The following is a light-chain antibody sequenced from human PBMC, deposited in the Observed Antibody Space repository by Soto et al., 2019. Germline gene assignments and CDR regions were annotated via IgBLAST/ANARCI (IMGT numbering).Light chain of an antibody. CDR3: QQDNSYPWT. CDR1: QSISSW. J-gene: IGKJ1*01. CDR2: KAS. V-gene: IGKV1-5*03. Sequence: DIQRTQSPSTLSASVGDRVTITCRASQSISSWLAWYQQKPGKTSKVLIYKASSLESGVPSRFSGSGSGTEFTLNISSLQPDDFATYYCQQDNSYPWTFGQGTKVEIK.